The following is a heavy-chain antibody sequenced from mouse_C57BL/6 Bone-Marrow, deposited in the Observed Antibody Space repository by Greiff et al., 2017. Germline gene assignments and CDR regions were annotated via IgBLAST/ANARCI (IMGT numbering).Heavy chain of an antibody. CDR2: IYPGNSDT. CDR3: TRRSSYLYYAMDY. Sequence: EVQRVESGTVLARPGASVKMSCKTSGYTFTSYWMHWVKQRPGQGLEWIGAIYPGNSDTSYNQKFKGKAKLTAVTSASTAYMELSSLTNEDSAVYYCTRRSSYLYYAMDYWGQGTSVTVSS. V-gene: IGHV1-5*01. CDR1: GYTFTSYW. D-gene: IGHD1-1*01. J-gene: IGHJ4*01.